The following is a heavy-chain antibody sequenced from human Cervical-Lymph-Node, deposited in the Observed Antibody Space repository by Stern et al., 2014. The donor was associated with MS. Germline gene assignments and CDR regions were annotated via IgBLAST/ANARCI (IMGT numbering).Heavy chain of an antibody. CDR1: GFTFTTYG. CDR3: ARGRGSAWVDPFNAMDV. D-gene: IGHD6-19*01. Sequence: VHLVESGGGGVQPGGSLRLSWAASGFTFTTYGINWVRQAPGKGLEWVAVISHDRNNKVYSDSVKGRITIPSDDSINTVYLQVDSLRGDDTAVYYCARGRGSAWVDPFNAMDVWGQGTTVTVSS. CDR2: ISHDRNNK. J-gene: IGHJ6*02. V-gene: IGHV3-30*03.